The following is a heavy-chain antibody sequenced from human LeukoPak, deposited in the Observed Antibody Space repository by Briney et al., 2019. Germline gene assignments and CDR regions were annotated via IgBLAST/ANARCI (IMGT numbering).Heavy chain of an antibody. V-gene: IGHV1-46*01. Sequence: PWASVKVSCKASGYTFTSYYMHWVRQAPGQGLEWMGIINPSGGSTSYAQKFQGRVTMTGDTSTSTVYMELSSLRSEDTAVYYCARYSSGDYYFDYWGQGTLVTVSS. CDR1: GYTFTSYY. CDR3: ARYSSGDYYFDY. CDR2: INPSGGST. J-gene: IGHJ4*02. D-gene: IGHD6-19*01.